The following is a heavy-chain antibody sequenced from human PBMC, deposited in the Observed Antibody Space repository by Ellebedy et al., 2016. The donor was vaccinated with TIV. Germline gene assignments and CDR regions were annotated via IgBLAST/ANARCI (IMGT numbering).Heavy chain of an antibody. CDR1: GVSISTYY. J-gene: IGHJ1*01. CDR2: FYHTGAT. CDR3: ASGGASSKYLNH. V-gene: IGHV4-59*01. Sequence: MPSETLSLTCTVSGVSISTYYWSWIRQPPGKGLEWIGYFYHTGATNYNPSLQSRVTMSVDTSKNQFSLNLTSVTAADTAVYFCASGGASSKYLNHWGQGTLVTVSS. D-gene: IGHD6-6*01.